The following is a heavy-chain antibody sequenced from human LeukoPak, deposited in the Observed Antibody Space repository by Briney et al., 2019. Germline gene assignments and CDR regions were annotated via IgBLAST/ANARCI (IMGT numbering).Heavy chain of an antibody. CDR1: GYTFTTYY. D-gene: IGHD1-26*01. CDR2: INPNGGST. CDR3: ARDPSGSWQWFDY. J-gene: IGHJ4*02. V-gene: IGHV1-46*01. Sequence: ASVKVSCKASGYTFTTYYMHWVRQAPGQGLEWMGVINPNGGSTAYAQKFQGRATMTRDRSTSTVYMELSSLRSEDTALYYCARDPSGSWQWFDYWGQGTLVTVSS.